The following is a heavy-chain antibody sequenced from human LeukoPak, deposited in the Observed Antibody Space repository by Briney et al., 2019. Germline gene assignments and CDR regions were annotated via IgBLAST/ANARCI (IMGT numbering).Heavy chain of an antibody. Sequence: SETLSLTCTVSGDSISSSYFSSSYYYWVWIRQPPGKGLEWIGSIYYGGTTYHNPSLQSRVTISSDTSKNQFSLRLRSVTATDTAVYSCARRSHCEGESGPPVWGQGTTVTVSS. D-gene: IGHD6-25*01. CDR2: IYYGGTT. V-gene: IGHV4-39*01. J-gene: IGHJ6*02. CDR3: ARRSHCEGESGPPV. CDR1: GDSISSSYFSSSYYY.